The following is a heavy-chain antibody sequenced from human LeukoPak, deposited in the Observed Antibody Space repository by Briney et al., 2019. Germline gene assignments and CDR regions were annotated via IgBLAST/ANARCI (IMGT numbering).Heavy chain of an antibody. CDR2: FSYSGST. Sequence: PSETLSLTCTVSGGSVSSGSYYWGWIRQPPGKGLEWIGFFSYSGSTNYNPSLKSRVTISVDTSKNQFSLKLTSVTAADTAVYYCARDGPGDVGFDYWGQGTLVTVSS. V-gene: IGHV4-61*01. J-gene: IGHJ4*02. CDR1: GGSVSSGSYY. D-gene: IGHD7-27*01. CDR3: ARDGPGDVGFDY.